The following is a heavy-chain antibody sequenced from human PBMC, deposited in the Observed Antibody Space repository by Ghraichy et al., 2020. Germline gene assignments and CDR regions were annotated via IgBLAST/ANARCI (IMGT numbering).Heavy chain of an antibody. V-gene: IGHV4-59*01. CDR1: GGSISSYY. D-gene: IGHD4/OR15-4a*01. CDR2: IYYSGST. CDR3: ARANGAKNDD. Sequence: SETLSLTCTVSGGSISSYYWSWIRQPPGKGLEWIGYIYYSGSTKYNPSLKSRVTISVDTSKNQFSLKLSSVTAADTAVYYCARANGAKNDDWCQGTLVTVSS. J-gene: IGHJ4*02.